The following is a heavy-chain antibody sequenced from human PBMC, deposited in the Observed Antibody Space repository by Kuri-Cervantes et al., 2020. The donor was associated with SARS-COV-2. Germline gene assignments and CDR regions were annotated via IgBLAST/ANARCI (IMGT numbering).Heavy chain of an antibody. CDR2: INPDGSYT. J-gene: IGHJ6*02. CDR1: GFTFSGHW. D-gene: IGHD3-3*01. V-gene: IGHV3-74*01. CDR3: ARDSSSLYDFWSGYYGMDV. Sequence: GESLKISCAAFGFTFSGHWIHWVRQAPGKGLVWVSRINPDGSYTNNADPVKGRFTLSRDNAKNMLFLQMNSLRAEDTAVYYCARDSSSLYDFWSGYYGMDVWGQGTTVTVSS.